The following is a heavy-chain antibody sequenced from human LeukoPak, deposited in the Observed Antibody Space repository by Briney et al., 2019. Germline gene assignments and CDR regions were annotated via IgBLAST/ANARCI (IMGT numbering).Heavy chain of an antibody. J-gene: IGHJ6*03. CDR3: AGRDSSSPKRYYYYMDV. D-gene: IGHD6-6*01. Sequence: ASVKVSCKASGYTFTSYGISWVRQAPGQGLEWMGWISAYNGNTNYAQKLQGRVTITADKSTSTAYMELSSLRSEDTAVYYCAGRDSSSPKRYYYYMDVWGKGTTVTVSS. CDR2: ISAYNGNT. V-gene: IGHV1-18*01. CDR1: GYTFTSYG.